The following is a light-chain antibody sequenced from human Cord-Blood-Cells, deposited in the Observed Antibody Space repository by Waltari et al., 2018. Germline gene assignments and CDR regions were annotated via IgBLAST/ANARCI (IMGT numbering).Light chain of an antibody. CDR1: RSDVGGFNS. V-gene: IGLV2-11*01. CDR3: CSYAGSYTLV. J-gene: IGLJ1*01. CDR2: YVS. Sequence: QSALTQPRSVSGPPGQSVTISCTGTRSDVGGFNSVPWYQPHPGKAPKLMIYYVSKRPSGFPDRFSGSKSGNTASLTISGLQAEDEADYYCCSYAGSYTLVFGTGTKVTVL.